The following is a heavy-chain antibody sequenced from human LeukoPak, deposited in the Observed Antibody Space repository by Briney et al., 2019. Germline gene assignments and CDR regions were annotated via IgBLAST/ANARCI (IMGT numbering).Heavy chain of an antibody. CDR1: GFTFSNYA. D-gene: IGHD3-10*01. Sequence: GGSLRLSCAASGFTFSNYAMSWVRQAPGKGLEWVSYISSSGSTIYYADSVKGRFTISRDNAKNSLYLQMNSLRAEDTAVYYCARVNGGSGSYLFYWGQGTLVTVPS. V-gene: IGHV3-11*01. J-gene: IGHJ4*02. CDR3: ARVNGGSGSYLFY. CDR2: ISSSGSTI.